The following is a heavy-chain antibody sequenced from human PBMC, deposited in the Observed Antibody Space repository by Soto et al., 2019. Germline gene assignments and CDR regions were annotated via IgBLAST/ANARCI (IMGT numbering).Heavy chain of an antibody. CDR1: GFTFSSYA. J-gene: IGHJ4*02. V-gene: IGHV3-23*01. CDR3: ARTTTVTLPDY. D-gene: IGHD4-17*01. Sequence: GGSLRLSCAASGFTFSSYAMSWVRQAPGKGLEWVSAISGSGGSTYYADSVKGQVTISADKSISTAYLQWNSLKASDTAMYYCARTTTVTLPDYWGQGTLVTVSS. CDR2: ISGSGGST.